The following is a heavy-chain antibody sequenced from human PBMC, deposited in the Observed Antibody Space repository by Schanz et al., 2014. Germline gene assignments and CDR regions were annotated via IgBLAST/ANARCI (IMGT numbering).Heavy chain of an antibody. J-gene: IGHJ5*02. CDR1: GGSINSDAFY. Sequence: QVQLQESGPGVVKPSQTLSLTCTVSGGSINSDAFYWTWIRQHPGKGLEWVGYIYYSGGTYYSPSLKSRVSISLDPSKTQFFLNLNSLTAADTAVYYCARVPEPGWFDPWGQGTLXTVSS. CDR2: IYYSGGT. CDR3: ARVPEPGWFDP. D-gene: IGHD1-26*01. V-gene: IGHV4-31*03.